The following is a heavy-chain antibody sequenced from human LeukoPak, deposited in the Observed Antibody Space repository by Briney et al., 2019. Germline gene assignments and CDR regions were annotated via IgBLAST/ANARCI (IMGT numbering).Heavy chain of an antibody. CDR3: AELGITMIGGV. J-gene: IGHJ6*04. V-gene: IGHV3-74*01. Sequence: GGALRLSCAASGFNFSNYWMHWVRQVPGKGLVWVSRINTDGSSTSYADSVKGRFTLSRDNAKNTLNLKMNSLRVEDTAVYYCAELGITMIGGVWGKGTTVTISS. CDR1: GFNFSNYW. D-gene: IGHD3-10*02. CDR2: INTDGSST.